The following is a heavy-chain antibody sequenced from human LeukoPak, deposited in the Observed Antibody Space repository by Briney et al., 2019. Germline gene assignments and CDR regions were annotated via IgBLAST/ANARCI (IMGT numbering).Heavy chain of an antibody. D-gene: IGHD3-22*01. Sequence: ASVKVSCKASGYTFTSYGISWVRQAPGQGLEWMGWISAYNGNTNYAQKFQGWVTMTRDTSISTAYRELSRLRSDDTAVYYCARAHYDPERGAFDIWGQGTMVTVSS. V-gene: IGHV1-18*01. CDR1: GYTFTSYG. CDR2: ISAYNGNT. CDR3: ARAHYDPERGAFDI. J-gene: IGHJ3*02.